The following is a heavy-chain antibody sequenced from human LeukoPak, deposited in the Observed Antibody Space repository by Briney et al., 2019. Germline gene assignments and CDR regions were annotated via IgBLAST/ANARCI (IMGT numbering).Heavy chain of an antibody. J-gene: IGHJ5*02. CDR3: ARDNSVRDEAWWFNP. Sequence: ASVKVSCKASGYTFTSYDINWVRQASGQGLEWMGWMNPNSGNTGFAQKFQGRVTLTRDMSTSTDYLELSSLRSEDTAVYYCARDNSVRDEAWWFNPWGQGTLVTVSS. D-gene: IGHD5-24*01. V-gene: IGHV1-8*02. CDR1: GYTFTSYD. CDR2: MNPNSGNT.